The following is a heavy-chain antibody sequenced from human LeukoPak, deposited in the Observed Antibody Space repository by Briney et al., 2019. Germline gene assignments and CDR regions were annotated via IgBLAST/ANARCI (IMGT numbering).Heavy chain of an antibody. V-gene: IGHV1-69*05. CDR3: AREVGYYYDSSGYYHFDY. CDR2: IIPIFGTA. J-gene: IGHJ4*02. CDR1: GGTFSSYA. D-gene: IGHD3-22*01. Sequence: SVKVSCKASGGTFSSYAISWVRQAPGQGLEWMGGIIPIFGTANYAQKFQGRVTITTDESTSTAYMELSSLRSEDTAVYYCAREVGYYYDSSGYYHFDYWGPGTLVTVSS.